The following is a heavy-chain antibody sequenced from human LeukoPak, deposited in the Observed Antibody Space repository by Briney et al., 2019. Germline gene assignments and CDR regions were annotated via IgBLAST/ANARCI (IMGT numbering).Heavy chain of an antibody. D-gene: IGHD2-2*01. CDR1: GFTFSSYA. CDR3: AKDRVGRYCSSTSCYGGLFDY. J-gene: IGHJ4*02. CDR2: ISGSGGST. V-gene: IGHV3-23*01. Sequence: PGGSLRLSCAASGFTFSSYAMSWVRQAPGKGLEWVSAISGSGGSTYYADSVKGRFTISRDNSKNTLYLQMNSLRAEDTAVYYCAKDRVGRYCSSTSCYGGLFDYWGQGTLVTVSS.